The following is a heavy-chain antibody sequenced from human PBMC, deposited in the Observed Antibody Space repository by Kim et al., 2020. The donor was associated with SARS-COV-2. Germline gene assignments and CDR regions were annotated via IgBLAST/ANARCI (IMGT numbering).Heavy chain of an antibody. CDR1: GFTFSSYG. CDR3: AKDHGWWPYGVAYYFDY. V-gene: IGHV3-30*18. J-gene: IGHJ4*02. CDR2: ISYDGSNK. D-gene: IGHD2-15*01. Sequence: GGSLRLSCAASGFTFSSYGMHWVRQAPGKGLEWVAVISYDGSNKYYADSVKGRFTISRDNSKNTLYLQMNSLRAEDTAVYYCAKDHGWWPYGVAYYFDYWGQGTLVTVSS.